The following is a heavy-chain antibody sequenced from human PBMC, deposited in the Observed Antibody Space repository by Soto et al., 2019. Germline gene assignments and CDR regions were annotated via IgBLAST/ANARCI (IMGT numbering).Heavy chain of an antibody. J-gene: IGHJ6*02. CDR3: ARVSGYSYGYFYYYGMDV. CDR1: GFTFSDHY. D-gene: IGHD5-18*01. V-gene: IGHV3-72*01. Sequence: HPGGSLRLSCAASGFTFSDHYMDWVRQAPGKGLEWVGRTRNKANSYTTEYAASVKGRFTISRDDSKNSLYLQMNSLKTKDTAVYYCARVSGYSYGYFYYYGMDVWGQGTTVTVSS. CDR2: TRNKANSYTT.